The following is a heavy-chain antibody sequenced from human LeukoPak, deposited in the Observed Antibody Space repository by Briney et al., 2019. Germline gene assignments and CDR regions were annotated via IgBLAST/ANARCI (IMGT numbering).Heavy chain of an antibody. V-gene: IGHV1-18*01. D-gene: IGHD6-6*01. J-gene: IGHJ4*02. CDR3: ARGGIAARPTNFDY. Sequence: QXLEWXXWISAYNRNTNYAQKLQGTVTITTHTSTSTAYMELRSLRSDDTAVYYCARGGIAARPTNFDYWGQGTLVTVSS. CDR2: ISAYNRNT.